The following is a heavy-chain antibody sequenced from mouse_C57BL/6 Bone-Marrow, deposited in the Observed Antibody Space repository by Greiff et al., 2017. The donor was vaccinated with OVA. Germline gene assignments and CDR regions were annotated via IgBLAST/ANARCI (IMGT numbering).Heavy chain of an antibody. CDR2: ILPSIGRT. CDR3: ARHFYYGSSYWYFDV. V-gene: IGHV15-2*01. CDR1: DSEVFPIAY. Sequence: QVQLQQSGSELRSPGSSVKLSCKDFDSEVFPIAYMSWVRQKPGHGFEWIGGILPSIGRTIYGEKFEDKATLDADTLSNTAYLELNSLTSEDSAIYYCARHFYYGSSYWYFDVWGTGTTVTVSS. D-gene: IGHD1-1*01. J-gene: IGHJ1*03.